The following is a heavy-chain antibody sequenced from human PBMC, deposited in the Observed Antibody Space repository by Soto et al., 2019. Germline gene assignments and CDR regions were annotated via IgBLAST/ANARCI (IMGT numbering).Heavy chain of an antibody. J-gene: IGHJ4*02. CDR1: GFTFSSYG. V-gene: IGHV3-30*18. CDR3: AKWMITFGGALDY. D-gene: IGHD3-16*01. CDR2: ISYDGSNK. Sequence: QVQLVESGGGVVQPGRSLRLSCAASGFTFSSYGMHWVRQAPGKGLEWVAVISYDGSNKYYADSVKGRFTISRDNSKNTLYLQMNSLRADDTAVYYCAKWMITFGGALDYWGQGTLVTVSS.